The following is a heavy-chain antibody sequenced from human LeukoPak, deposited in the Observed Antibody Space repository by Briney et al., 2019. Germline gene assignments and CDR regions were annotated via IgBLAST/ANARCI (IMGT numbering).Heavy chain of an antibody. CDR1: GFTFGDYA. Sequence: GRSLRLSCTASGFTFGDYAMSWVRQAPGKGLEWVGFIRSKAYGGTTEYAASVKGRFTISRDDSKSIAYLQMNSLKTEDTAVYYCTRDGSRFLEWLLPSYFDYWGQGTLVTVSS. V-gene: IGHV3-49*04. J-gene: IGHJ4*02. D-gene: IGHD3-3*01. CDR2: IRSKAYGGTT. CDR3: TRDGSRFLEWLLPSYFDY.